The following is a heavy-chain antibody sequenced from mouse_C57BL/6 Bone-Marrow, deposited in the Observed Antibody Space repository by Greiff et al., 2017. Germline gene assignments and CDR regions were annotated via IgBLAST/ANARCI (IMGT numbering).Heavy chain of an antibody. CDR2: IDPSDSHT. D-gene: IGHD2-4*01. CDR3: AREGYDCPWFAY. CDR1: GYTFTSYW. V-gene: IGHV1-69*01. Sequence: QVQLQQPGAELVMPGASVKLSCKASGYTFTSYWMHWVKQRPGQGLEWIGEIDPSDSHTNYNQKFKGKSTLTVDKSSSTAYMQLSSLTSADSAVYYCAREGYDCPWFAYWGQGTLFTVSA. J-gene: IGHJ3*01.